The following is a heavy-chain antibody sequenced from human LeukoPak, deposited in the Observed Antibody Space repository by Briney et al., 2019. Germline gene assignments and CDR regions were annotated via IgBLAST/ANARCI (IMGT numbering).Heavy chain of an antibody. Sequence: SETLSLTCTVSGGSIGSYYWSWIRQPPGKGLEWIGEINHSGSTNYNPSLKSRVTISVDTSKNQFSLKLSSVTAADTAVYYCARGLRYYYDSSGYYYVSGGDYFDYWGQGTLVTVSS. V-gene: IGHV4-34*01. CDR1: GGSIGSYY. CDR3: ARGLRYYYDSSGYYYVSGGDYFDY. CDR2: INHSGST. D-gene: IGHD3-22*01. J-gene: IGHJ4*02.